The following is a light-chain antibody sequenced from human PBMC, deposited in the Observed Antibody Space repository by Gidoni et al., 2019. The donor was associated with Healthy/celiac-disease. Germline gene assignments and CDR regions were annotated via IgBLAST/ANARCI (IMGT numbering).Light chain of an antibody. CDR1: QSVSSY. CDR3: QQRSNWHTWX. J-gene: IGKJ1*01. V-gene: IGKV3-11*01. Sequence: DIVLTQSPATLSLSPGERATLSCRASQSVSSYLAWYQQKPGQAPRLLIYDASNRATGIPARFSGSGSGTDFTLTISSLEPEDFAVYYCQQRSNWHTWXFXQGTKVEIK. CDR2: DAS.